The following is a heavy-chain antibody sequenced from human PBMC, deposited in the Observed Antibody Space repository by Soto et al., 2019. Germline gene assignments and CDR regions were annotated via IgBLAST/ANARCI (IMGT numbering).Heavy chain of an antibody. CDR1: GFTFSSYA. CDR2: ISGGSGSK. D-gene: IGHD3-10*01. CDR3: ASAPAYFGSELDS. J-gene: IGHJ4*02. Sequence: GSLRLSCAASGFTFSSYAMSWVRQAPGKGLEWVSAISGGSGSKDYADSVKGRFTVSRDNSKNTLYLQMNSLRAGDTAVYYCASAPAYFGSELDSWGQGTLVTVSS. V-gene: IGHV3-23*01.